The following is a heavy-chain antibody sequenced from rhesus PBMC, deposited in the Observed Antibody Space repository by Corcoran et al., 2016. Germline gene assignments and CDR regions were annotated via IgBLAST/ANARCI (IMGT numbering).Heavy chain of an antibody. CDR3: ARRDCSSSSCYFDN. CDR2: ISQSGST. Sequence: QLQLQESGTGLVKPSETLSLTCAVSGVSISTISTYWSLIRPAPVQGLEWIGCISQSGSTSYNPSLKSRVTISRDTSKNQFSLKLTSVTAADTAFYYCARRDCSSSSCYFDNWGQGVLVTVSS. V-gene: IGHV4-122*02. CDR1: GVSISTISTY. J-gene: IGHJ4*01. D-gene: IGHD2-2*01.